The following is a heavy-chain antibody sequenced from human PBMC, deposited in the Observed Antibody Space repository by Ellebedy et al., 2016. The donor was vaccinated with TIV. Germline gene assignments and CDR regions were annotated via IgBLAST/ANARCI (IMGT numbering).Heavy chain of an antibody. J-gene: IGHJ4*02. Sequence: GGSLRLSCAASGFTFSSYAMGWVRQAPGKGLEWVSAITGSGGGTYYADSVKGRFTISRDNSKNTLYLQMNSLRAEDTAVYYCAKDRRYLDSFEYWGQGTLVTVSS. CDR1: GFTFSSYA. D-gene: IGHD1-1*01. CDR2: ITGSGGGT. V-gene: IGHV3-23*01. CDR3: AKDRRYLDSFEY.